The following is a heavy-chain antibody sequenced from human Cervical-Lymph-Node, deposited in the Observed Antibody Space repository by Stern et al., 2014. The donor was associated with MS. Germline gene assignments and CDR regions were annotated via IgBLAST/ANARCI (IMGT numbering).Heavy chain of an antibody. V-gene: IGHV4-59*01. CDR1: GDFNTTSH. D-gene: IGHD3-10*01. Sequence: HVHLQESGPGLVKPSATLSLTCTVSGDFNTTSHWSWIRQPTGKGLEWIGYVYYVGSPDYNPSLKSRVTISLDASKNQISLRLTSVTEADTAVYYCTRARGITMVRGVISPPYGMDVWGQGTTVTVSS. CDR3: TRARGITMVRGVISPPYGMDV. CDR2: VYYVGSP. J-gene: IGHJ6*02.